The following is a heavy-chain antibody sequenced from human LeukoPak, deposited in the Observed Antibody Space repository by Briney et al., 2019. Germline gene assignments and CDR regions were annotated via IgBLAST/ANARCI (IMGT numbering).Heavy chain of an antibody. CDR3: ARVRSSSDAFDI. V-gene: IGHV3-30*02. D-gene: IGHD6-6*01. Sequence: GGSLRLSCATSGFTFSNYGMHWVRQAPGKGLEWVAFIRFDGSTKYYADSVKGRFTISRDNSKNTFYMQMNSLRGGDTAVYYCARVRSSSDAFDIWGQGTMVTVSS. J-gene: IGHJ3*02. CDR1: GFTFSNYG. CDR2: IRFDGSTK.